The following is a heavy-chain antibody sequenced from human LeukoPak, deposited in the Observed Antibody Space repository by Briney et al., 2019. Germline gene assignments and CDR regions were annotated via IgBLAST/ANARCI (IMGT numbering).Heavy chain of an antibody. V-gene: IGHV3-33*01. Sequence: GGSLRLSCAASGFTFSSYGMHWVRQAPGKGLEWVAVIWYDGSNKYYADSVKGRFTISRDNSKNTLYLQMNSLRAEDTAVYYCARENRLVTGYFDYWGQGTLVTVSS. CDR2: IWYDGSNK. CDR1: GFTFSSYG. CDR3: ARENRLVTGYFDY. D-gene: IGHD3-9*01. J-gene: IGHJ4*02.